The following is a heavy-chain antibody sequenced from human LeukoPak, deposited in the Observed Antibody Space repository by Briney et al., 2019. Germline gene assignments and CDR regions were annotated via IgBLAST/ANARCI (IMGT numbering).Heavy chain of an antibody. J-gene: IGHJ1*01. CDR2: IYHSGST. V-gene: IGHV4-30-2*01. CDR3: ARGIAPGSGYSHEYFQH. Sequence: PSETLSLTCAVSGGSISSGGYSWSWIRQPSGKGLEWIGYIYHSGSTYYNPSLKSRVTISVDRSKNQFSLKLSSVTAADTAVYYCARGIAPGSGYSHEYFQHWGQGTLVTVSS. D-gene: IGHD3-22*01. CDR1: GGSISSGGYS.